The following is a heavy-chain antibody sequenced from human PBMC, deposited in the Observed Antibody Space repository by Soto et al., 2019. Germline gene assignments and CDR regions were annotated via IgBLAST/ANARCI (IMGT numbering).Heavy chain of an antibody. CDR2: ISVSGGST. V-gene: IGHV3-23*01. Sequence: EVQLLESGGTLVQPGGSLRLSCAASGFTFSNYALTWLRQAPGKGLEWVSTISVSGGSTYYADSVKGRFTISRENSMMTIHLQMNSLRVEDTAVYYCAKGLYYTDSSGYRIFDSWGQGTRVTVSS. D-gene: IGHD3-22*01. J-gene: IGHJ4*02. CDR1: GFTFSNYA. CDR3: AKGLYYTDSSGYRIFDS.